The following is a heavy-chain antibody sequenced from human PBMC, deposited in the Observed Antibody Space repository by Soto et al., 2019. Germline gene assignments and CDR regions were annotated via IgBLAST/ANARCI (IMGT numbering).Heavy chain of an antibody. CDR2: ISISSSAI. CDR1: GFTLSSYS. D-gene: IGHD4-17*01. CDR3: AREPRSTALYYYMDV. V-gene: IGHV3-48*01. J-gene: IGHJ6*03. Sequence: GGSLRLSCAASGFTLSSYSMNWVRQAPGKGLEWVSFISISSSAIYYADSVKGRFTISRDNAKNSLYLQMNSLRAEDTAVYYCAREPRSTALYYYMDVWGKGTTVTVSS.